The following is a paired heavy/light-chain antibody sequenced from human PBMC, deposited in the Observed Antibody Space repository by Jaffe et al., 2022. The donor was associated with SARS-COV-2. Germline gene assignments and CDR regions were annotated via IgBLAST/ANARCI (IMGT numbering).Light chain of an antibody. Sequence: QSVLTQPPSASGTPGQRVTISCSGSSSNIGRNGVNWYQQFPGTAPKPLIYSNNQRPSGVPDRFSGSNSGTSASLAISGLQSEDEADYYCTTWDGSLNGWVFGGGTKLTVL. J-gene: IGLJ3*02. CDR3: TTWDGSLNGWV. V-gene: IGLV1-44*01. CDR2: SNN. CDR1: SSNIGRNG.
Heavy chain of an antibody. Sequence: EVQLVESGGGLVQPGGSLRLSCAATGFTFSSSSMNWVRQAPGKGLEWVSYISSRSTTIHYADSVKGRFTVSRDNGKNSLYLQMNSVRDEDTAVYYCAREAESSGRPVGWFDPWGQGTLVTVSS. D-gene: IGHD6-19*01. V-gene: IGHV3-48*02. CDR2: ISSRSTTI. CDR1: GFTFSSSS. J-gene: IGHJ5*02. CDR3: AREAESSGRPVGWFDP.